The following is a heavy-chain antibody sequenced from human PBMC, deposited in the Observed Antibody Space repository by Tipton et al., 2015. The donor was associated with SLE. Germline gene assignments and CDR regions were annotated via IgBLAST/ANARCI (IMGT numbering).Heavy chain of an antibody. CDR1: GGSISSYY. J-gene: IGHJ4*02. D-gene: IGHD1-26*01. V-gene: IGHV4-4*07. CDR2: INTIGST. Sequence: LRLSCTVSGGSISSYYWSWIRQPAGKRLEWIGRINTIGSTSYNPSLKSRLTISRDTSKNQFSLKLNSVTAADTAVYYCVRHGQTVQATFDHWGQGALVTVSS. CDR3: VRHGQTVQATFDH.